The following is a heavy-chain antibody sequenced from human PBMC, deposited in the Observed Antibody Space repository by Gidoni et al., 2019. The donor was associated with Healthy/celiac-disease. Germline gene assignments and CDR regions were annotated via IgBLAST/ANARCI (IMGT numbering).Heavy chain of an antibody. CDR2: IYYSGST. D-gene: IGHD1-26*01. CDR1: GGSISSSSYY. V-gene: IGHV4-39*07. J-gene: IGHJ4*02. CDR3: ARVRGAGTFDY. Sequence: QLQLQESGPGLVTPSETLSLTCTVSGGSISSSSYYWGWIRQPPGKGLEWIGSIYYSGSTYYNPSLKSRVTISVDTSKNQFSLKLSSVTAADTAVYYCARVRGAGTFDYWGQGTLVTVSS.